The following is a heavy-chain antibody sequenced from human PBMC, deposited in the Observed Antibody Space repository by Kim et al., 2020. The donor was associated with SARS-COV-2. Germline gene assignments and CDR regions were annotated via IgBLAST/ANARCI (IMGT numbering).Heavy chain of an antibody. V-gene: IGHV1-2*02. Sequence: KVQGRVTMTRDTSISTAYMELSRLRSDDTAVYYCARMSSLEPTIRHAFDIWGQGTMVTVSS. CDR3: ARMSSLEPTIRHAFDI. J-gene: IGHJ3*02. D-gene: IGHD1-1*01.